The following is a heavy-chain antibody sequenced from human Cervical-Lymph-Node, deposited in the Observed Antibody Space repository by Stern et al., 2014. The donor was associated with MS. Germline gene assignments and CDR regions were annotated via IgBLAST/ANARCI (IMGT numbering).Heavy chain of an antibody. Sequence: QLQLQESGPGLVKPSGTLSLTCAVSGGSISSRIWWSWVRQPPGKGLEWIGEIYHGGNTNYNPSLKSRVTISVDKSKNQFSLQLRSATAADTAVYYCASREGGATSEWGQGTLVTVSS. CDR2: IYHGGNT. J-gene: IGHJ4*02. CDR3: ASREGGATSE. V-gene: IGHV4-4*02. D-gene: IGHD4/OR15-4a*01. CDR1: GGSISSRIW.